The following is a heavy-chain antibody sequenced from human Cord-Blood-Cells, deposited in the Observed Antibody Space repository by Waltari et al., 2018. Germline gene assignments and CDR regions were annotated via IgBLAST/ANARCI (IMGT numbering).Heavy chain of an antibody. CDR1: GYTLTELS. CDR3: ATYLNWGFYFDL. J-gene: IGHJ2*01. D-gene: IGHD7-27*01. Sequence: QVQLVQSGAAVKKPGASVKVSCKVSGYTLTELSMHWVRQAPGKGLEWMGGFDPEDGETIYAQKFQGRVTMTEDTSTYTAYMELSSLRSEDTAVYYCATYLNWGFYFDLWGRGTLVTVSS. V-gene: IGHV1-24*01. CDR2: FDPEDGET.